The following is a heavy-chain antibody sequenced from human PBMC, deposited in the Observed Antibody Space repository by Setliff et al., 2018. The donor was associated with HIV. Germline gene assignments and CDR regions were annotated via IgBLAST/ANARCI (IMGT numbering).Heavy chain of an antibody. Sequence: ASVKVSCKASGYTFTSYYMHWVRQAPGQGLEWMGIINPSGGSTSYAQKFQGRVTMTRDTSTSTVYMELYNLRSEDPAMYYCTRGRGIIGALVYWGQGTLVTVSS. CDR3: TRGRGIIGALVY. CDR2: INPSGGST. J-gene: IGHJ4*02. CDR1: GYTFTSYY. D-gene: IGHD2-21*01. V-gene: IGHV1-46*03.